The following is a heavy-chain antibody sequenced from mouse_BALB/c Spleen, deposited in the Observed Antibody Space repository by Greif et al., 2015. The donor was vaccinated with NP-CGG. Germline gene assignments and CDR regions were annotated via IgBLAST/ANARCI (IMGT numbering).Heavy chain of an antibody. CDR2: IYPGSGNT. Sequence: VQLQQSGPELVKPGASVKISCKASGYTFTDYYINWVKQKPGQGLEWIGWIYPGSGNTKYNEKFKGKATLTVDTSSSTAYMQLSSLTSDDTAVYFCARRTGTEAMDYWGQGTSVTVSS. CDR3: ARRTGTEAMDY. D-gene: IGHD4-1*01. J-gene: IGHJ4*01. V-gene: IGHV1-84*02. CDR1: GYTFTDYY.